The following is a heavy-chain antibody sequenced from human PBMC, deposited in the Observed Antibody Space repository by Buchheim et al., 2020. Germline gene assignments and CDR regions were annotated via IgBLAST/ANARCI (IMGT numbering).Heavy chain of an antibody. Sequence: EVQLVESGGGLVQPGGSLRLSCAVSGLAFNNRWMHWVRQAPGKGLVWVSHVNSDESTTTYADSVKGRFTISRDNAKNTLSLQMNSLRAEDTAVYYCASDWSYALDVWGQGTT. V-gene: IGHV3-74*01. J-gene: IGHJ6*02. CDR3: ASDWSYALDV. CDR2: VNSDESTT. CDR1: GLAFNNRW.